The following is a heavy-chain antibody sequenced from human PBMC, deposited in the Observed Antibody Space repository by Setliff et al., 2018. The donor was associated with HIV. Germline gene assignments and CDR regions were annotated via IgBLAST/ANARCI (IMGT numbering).Heavy chain of an antibody. CDR2: ITPFVGIT. CDR3: ARDKGIREAASLDY. Sequence: SVKVSCKDSGGTFSDFRITWVRQAPGQGLEWMGEITPFVGITNYAQKFQGRVTISADESTATAYIELSSLTSQDTAVYYCARDKGIREAASLDYWGQGSLVTVSS. V-gene: IGHV1-69*10. CDR1: GGTFSDFR. D-gene: IGHD6-13*01. J-gene: IGHJ4*02.